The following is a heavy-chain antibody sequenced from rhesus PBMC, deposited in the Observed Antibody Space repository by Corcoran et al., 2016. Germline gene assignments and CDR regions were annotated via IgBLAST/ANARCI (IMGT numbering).Heavy chain of an antibody. D-gene: IGHD6-25*01. Sequence: QLQLQESGPGLVKPSETLSLTCAVSGGSISGYSWSWIRQPPGKGLGWIGNIDGNIARTNYNPSLKCRVTISKETSKNQFCLKLRSVTAAATAVYYCARLRQYYFDYWGQGVLVTVSS. J-gene: IGHJ4*01. CDR2: IDGNIART. CDR1: GGSISGYS. CDR3: ARLRQYYFDY. V-gene: IGHV4-81*01.